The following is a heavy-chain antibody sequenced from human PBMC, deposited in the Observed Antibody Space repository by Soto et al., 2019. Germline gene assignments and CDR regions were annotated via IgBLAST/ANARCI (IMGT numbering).Heavy chain of an antibody. D-gene: IGHD3-22*01. CDR3: ARDRVESGYPEYFQH. CDR2: ISSSPSRSYT. CDR1: GFTFSDFY. V-gene: IGHV3-11*05. Sequence: PGRSLRLSCAASGFTFSDFYMGWIRQAPGKGLEWVSYISSSPSRSYTTYYADSVKGRFTISRDNSKNTLYLQMNSLRAEDTAVYYCARDRVESGYPEYFQHWGQGTLVTVSS. J-gene: IGHJ1*01.